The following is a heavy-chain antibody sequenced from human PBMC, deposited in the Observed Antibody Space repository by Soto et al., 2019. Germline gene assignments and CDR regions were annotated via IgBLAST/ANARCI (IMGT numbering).Heavy chain of an antibody. Sequence: GASVKVSCKASGYTFTSYDINWVRQATGQGLEWMGWMNANSGKTGYAQKFQGRVTMTRDTSISTAYMELSSLTSEDTAVYYCARRTIAYWYFDLWGRGTLVTVSS. D-gene: IGHD1-1*01. CDR1: GYTFTSYD. V-gene: IGHV1-8*01. J-gene: IGHJ2*01. CDR2: MNANSGKT. CDR3: ARRTIAYWYFDL.